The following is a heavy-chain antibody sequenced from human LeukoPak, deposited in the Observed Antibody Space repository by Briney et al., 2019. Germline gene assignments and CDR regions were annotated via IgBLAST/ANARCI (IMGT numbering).Heavy chain of an antibody. V-gene: IGHV3-23*01. CDR1: GFSFSSYA. Sequence: GGSLRLSCAASGFSFSSYAMSWVRQAPGKGLEWVSVISGRGSSTDYADSVKGRFTISRDNSKNTLFLQMNSLRAEDTAVYYCARDINWNYKRFFEYWGQGTLVTVSS. CDR3: ARDINWNYKRFFEY. CDR2: ISGRGSST. J-gene: IGHJ4*02. D-gene: IGHD1-7*01.